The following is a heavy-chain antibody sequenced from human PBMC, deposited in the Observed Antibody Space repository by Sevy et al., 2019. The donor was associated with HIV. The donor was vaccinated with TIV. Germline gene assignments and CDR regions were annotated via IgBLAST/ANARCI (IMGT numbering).Heavy chain of an antibody. CDR3: ATQYSYDY. CDR1: GHTFSDYY. V-gene: IGHV1-2*02. J-gene: IGHJ4*02. Sequence: ASVKVSCKASGHTFSDYYIQWVRQAPGQGLEWMGWINSNSGAISHAQKFRDRVTMTSDTSISTAYMELSRLRSDDTAVYYCATQYSYDYWGQGTLVTVSS. D-gene: IGHD4-4*01. CDR2: INSNSGAI.